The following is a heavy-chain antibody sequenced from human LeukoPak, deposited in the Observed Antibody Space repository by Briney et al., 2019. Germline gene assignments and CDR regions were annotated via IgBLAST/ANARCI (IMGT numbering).Heavy chain of an antibody. CDR3: ARDFGRAGITGTHVIDY. D-gene: IGHD1-7*01. J-gene: IGHJ4*02. V-gene: IGHV3-21*01. Sequence: GGSLRLSCAASGFTFSSYGMNWVRQAPGKGLEWVSSISSSSSYKYYADSVKGRFTISRDNAKNSLYLQMNSLRAEDTAVYYCARDFGRAGITGTHVIDYWGQGTLVTVSS. CDR2: ISSSSSYK. CDR1: GFTFSSYG.